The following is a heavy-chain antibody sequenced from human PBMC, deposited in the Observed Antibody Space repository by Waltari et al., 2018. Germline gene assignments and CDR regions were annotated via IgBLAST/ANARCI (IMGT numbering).Heavy chain of an antibody. D-gene: IGHD2-21*02. CDR1: GGSISSYY. J-gene: IGHJ4*02. Sequence: QVQLQESGPGLVKPSETLSLTCTVPGGSISSYYWRWIRQPPGKGLEWIGYIYYSGSTNYNPSLKSRVTISVDTSKNQFSLKLRSVTAADTAVYYCARDRPAYCGGDCLWAGEYYFDYWGQGTLVTVSS. CDR3: ARDRPAYCGGDCLWAGEYYFDY. V-gene: IGHV4-59*01. CDR2: IYYSGST.